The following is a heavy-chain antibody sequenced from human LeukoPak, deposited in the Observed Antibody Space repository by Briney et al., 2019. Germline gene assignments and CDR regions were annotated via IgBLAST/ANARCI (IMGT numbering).Heavy chain of an antibody. D-gene: IGHD4-17*01. V-gene: IGHV5-10-1*01. CDR2: IDPSDSYT. J-gene: IGHJ3*02. CDR1: GYSFTSYW. Sequence: GESLKISCKGSGYSFTSYWISWVRQMPGKGLEWMGRIDPSDSYTNYSPSFQGHVTISADKSISTAYLQWSSLKASDTAMHYCARRKDYGDYVYAFDIWGQGTMVTVSS. CDR3: ARRKDYGDYVYAFDI.